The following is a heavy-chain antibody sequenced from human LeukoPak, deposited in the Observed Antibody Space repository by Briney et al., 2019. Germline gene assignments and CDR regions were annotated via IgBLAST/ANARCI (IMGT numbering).Heavy chain of an antibody. CDR1: GGSINSSSYY. D-gene: IGHD3-22*01. CDR3: ARGWHYYHSGGYLQV. J-gene: IGHJ4*02. V-gene: IGHV4-39*07. CDR2: MYYRGST. Sequence: SETLSLTCTVSGGSINSSSYYWGWVRQPPGKGLEWIGSMYYRGSTYYNPSLKSRVTISVDTSKSQFSLNLGFLTAADTAVYYCARGWHYYHSGGYLQVWGQGTLVTVSS.